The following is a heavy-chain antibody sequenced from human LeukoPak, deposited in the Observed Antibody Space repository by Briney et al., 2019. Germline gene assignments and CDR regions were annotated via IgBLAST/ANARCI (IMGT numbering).Heavy chain of an antibody. J-gene: IGHJ3*02. CDR2: ISTSGTT. CDR3: ARWNYAFDI. D-gene: IGHD1-7*01. CDR1: GGSLSPYS. Sequence: PSETLSLTCTVPGGSLSPYSWNWIRQFAGSGPEWIGGISTSGTTNYSPSLKSRVTMSIDTSKNQFSLKLTSVTAADTAMYYCARWNYAFDIWGQGTMVTVSS. V-gene: IGHV4-4*07.